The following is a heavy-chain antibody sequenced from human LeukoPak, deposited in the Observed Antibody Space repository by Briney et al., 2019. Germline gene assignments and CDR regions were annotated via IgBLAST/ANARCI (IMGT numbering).Heavy chain of an antibody. V-gene: IGHV3-74*01. CDR3: ARGGNDFGSNSFLAY. CDR1: GFTFSSYW. J-gene: IGHJ4*02. D-gene: IGHD3-3*01. Sequence: GGSLRLSCAASGFTFSSYWMHWVRQAPGKGLVWVSHINTDGSYTNYADSVKGRFTISRDNAKNTLYLQMNSLRAEDTAVYYCARGGNDFGSNSFLAYWGQGTLVTVSS. CDR2: INTDGSYT.